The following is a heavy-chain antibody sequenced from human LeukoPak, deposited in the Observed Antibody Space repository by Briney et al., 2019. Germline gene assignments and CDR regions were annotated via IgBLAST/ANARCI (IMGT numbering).Heavy chain of an antibody. CDR1: GGSINTASYS. Sequence: PSETLSLTCTVSGGSINTASYSWTWIRQQPGKGLEWIGYICYSGITYYNPSLGSRISISVDTSKNQFSLKMSSVTAADTAVYYCARIAARLAYYYGMDVWGQGTTVTVSS. CDR3: ARIAARLAYYYGMDV. J-gene: IGHJ6*02. CDR2: ICYSGIT. D-gene: IGHD6-6*01. V-gene: IGHV4-31*03.